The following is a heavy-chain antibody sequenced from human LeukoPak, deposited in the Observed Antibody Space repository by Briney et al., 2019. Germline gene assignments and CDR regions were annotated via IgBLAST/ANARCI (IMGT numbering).Heavy chain of an antibody. CDR3: ARGGAYSSGWYYFDY. J-gene: IGHJ4*02. D-gene: IGHD6-19*01. V-gene: IGHV1-2*02. CDR2: INPNSGGT. Sequence: ASVKVSCKASGYTFTGYYMHWVRQAPGQGLEWMGWINPNSGGTNYAQKFQGRVTMTRDTSISTAYMELSRLRSDDTAVYYCARGGAYSSGWYYFDYWGQGTLVTVSS. CDR1: GYTFTGYY.